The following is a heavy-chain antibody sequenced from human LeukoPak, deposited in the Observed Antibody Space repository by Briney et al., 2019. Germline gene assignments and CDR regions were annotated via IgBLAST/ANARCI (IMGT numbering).Heavy chain of an antibody. CDR1: GYSISSGHY. CDR2: ISHSGGT. Sequence: SETLSLTCTVSGYSISSGHYWSRIRQPPGKGLEWIGGISHSGGTNYNPSFSSRITISIDTSKNQFSLKLNSVTAADTAVYFCARGMAAAYDYNWFDPWGQGALVTVSS. D-gene: IGHD5-12*01. V-gene: IGHV4-38-2*02. CDR3: ARGMAAAYDYNWFDP. J-gene: IGHJ5*02.